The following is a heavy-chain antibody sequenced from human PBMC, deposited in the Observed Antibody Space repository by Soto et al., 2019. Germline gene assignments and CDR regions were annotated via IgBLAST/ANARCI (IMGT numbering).Heavy chain of an antibody. CDR2: ISKSDYT. V-gene: IGHV3-21*01. D-gene: IGHD2-2*01. CDR1: GFAFSSYG. Sequence: PRGSPLLSCTVSGFAFSSYGINWVGQAPGKGLEWVSSISKSDYTYYSDSVKGRFTISRDNAKNSVSPQMNTLRVEDTAVYYCAREDSIIIPAVSDFWGQGTRVTVSS. CDR3: AREDSIIIPAVSDF. J-gene: IGHJ4*02.